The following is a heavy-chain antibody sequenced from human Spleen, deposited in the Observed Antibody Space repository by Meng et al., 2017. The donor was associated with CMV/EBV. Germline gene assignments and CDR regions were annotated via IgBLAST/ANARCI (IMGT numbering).Heavy chain of an antibody. CDR2: INPNSGGT. D-gene: IGHD1-26*01. V-gene: IGHV1-2*02. J-gene: IGHJ5*02. CDR3: ARGGGSHYKEYNWLDP. Sequence: ASVKVSCKASGYTFTGYYMHWVRQAPGQGLEWMGWINPNSGGTNYAQKFQGRVTMTRDTSISTAYMELSRLRSDDTAVYYCARGGGSHYKEYNWLDPWGQGTLVTVSS. CDR1: GYTFTGYY.